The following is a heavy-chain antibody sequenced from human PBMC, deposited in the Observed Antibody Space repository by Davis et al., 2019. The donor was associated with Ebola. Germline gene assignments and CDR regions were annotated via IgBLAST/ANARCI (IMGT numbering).Heavy chain of an antibody. Sequence: GGSLRLSCAASGFTFSGSAMHWVRQASGKGLEWVGRIRSKANSYATAYAASVKGRFTISRDNTKNSLYLQMNSLRAEDTAVYYCARDRGMNLDVWGQGTAVTVSS. CDR1: GFTFSGSA. J-gene: IGHJ6*02. CDR3: ARDRGMNLDV. CDR2: IRSKANSYAT. V-gene: IGHV3-73*01. D-gene: IGHD3-16*01.